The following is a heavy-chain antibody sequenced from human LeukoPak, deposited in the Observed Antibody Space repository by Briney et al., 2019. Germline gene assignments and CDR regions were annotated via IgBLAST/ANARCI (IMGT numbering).Heavy chain of an antibody. Sequence: GGSLRLSCTTSGFTFGDYALSWVRQPPGKGLEWVSSISSSSSYIYYADSVKGRFTISRDNAKNSLYLQTNSLRAEDTAVYYCAREEYVYGDYRVGFVNWFDPWGQGALVTVSS. D-gene: IGHD4-17*01. J-gene: IGHJ5*02. V-gene: IGHV3-21*01. CDR2: ISSSSSYI. CDR1: GFTFGDYA. CDR3: AREEYVYGDYRVGFVNWFDP.